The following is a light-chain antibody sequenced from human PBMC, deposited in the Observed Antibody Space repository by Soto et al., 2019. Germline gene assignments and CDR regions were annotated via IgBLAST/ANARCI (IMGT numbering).Light chain of an antibody. CDR2: DVS. Sequence: QSVLTQPASVSGSTGQSITISCTGTSTEDRRYNYVSSYQQHTVKAPKLMVYDVSNRPSWVSNRFSGSKSGITASLTISGLQAEDEADYYCTSYTSDSTYVFGTGTKVTVL. V-gene: IGLV2-14*01. J-gene: IGLJ1*01. CDR3: TSYTSDSTYV. CDR1: STEDRRYNY.